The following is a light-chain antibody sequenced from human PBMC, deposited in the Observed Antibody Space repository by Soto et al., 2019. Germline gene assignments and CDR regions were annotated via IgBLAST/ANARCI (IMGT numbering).Light chain of an antibody. CDR2: SDN. CDR1: SSDIGSNT. Sequence: QSVLTQPPSASGTPGQRVTISCSGSSSDIGSNTVSWYQQLPGTAPKLLIYSDNQRPSGVPDRFSGSKSGTSASLAIIGLQSEDEAAYYCAAGDDRLIGDVFGTGTKVTV. CDR3: AAGDDRLIGDV. V-gene: IGLV1-44*01. J-gene: IGLJ1*01.